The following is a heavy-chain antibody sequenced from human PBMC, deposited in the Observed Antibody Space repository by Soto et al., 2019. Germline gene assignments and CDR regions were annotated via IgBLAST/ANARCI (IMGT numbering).Heavy chain of an antibody. Sequence: EVQLVESGGGLVQPGRSLRLSCAASGFTFDDYAMHWVRQAPGKGLEWVSGISWNSGSIGYADSVKGRFTISRDNAKNSLYLQMHSLRAEDTALYYCAKDNYGSGEIGYWGQGTLVTVSS. CDR2: ISWNSGSI. D-gene: IGHD3-10*01. J-gene: IGHJ4*02. V-gene: IGHV3-9*01. CDR3: AKDNYGSGEIGY. CDR1: GFTFDDYA.